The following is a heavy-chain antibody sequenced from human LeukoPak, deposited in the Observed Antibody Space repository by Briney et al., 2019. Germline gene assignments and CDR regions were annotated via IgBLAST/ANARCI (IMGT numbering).Heavy chain of an antibody. D-gene: IGHD3-10*01. CDR1: GYTFTSYD. V-gene: IGHV1-8*03. CDR3: ARRAKFRSYGSGTYYTSLPFDP. Sequence: ASVKVSCKASGYTFTSYDINWVRQATGQGLEWMGWMNPNSGNTGYAQKFQGRVTITRNTSISTAYMELSSLRSEDMAVYYCARRAKFRSYGSGTYYTSLPFDPWGQGTLVTVSS. J-gene: IGHJ5*02. CDR2: MNPNSGNT.